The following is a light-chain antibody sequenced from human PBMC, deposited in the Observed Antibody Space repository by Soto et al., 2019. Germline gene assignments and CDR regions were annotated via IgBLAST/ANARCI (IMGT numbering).Light chain of an antibody. CDR2: DAS. CDR3: QQYGTSPQT. CDR1: QSVSSSY. J-gene: IGKJ1*01. Sequence: IVLTQSPGTLSLSPGASATLSCRASQSVSSSYVAWYQQKPGQAPRLLTYDASRRASGTPDRFSGSGSGTDYTLTISRLEPEDFAVYYCQQYGTSPQTFGQGTKVDIK. V-gene: IGKV3-20*01.